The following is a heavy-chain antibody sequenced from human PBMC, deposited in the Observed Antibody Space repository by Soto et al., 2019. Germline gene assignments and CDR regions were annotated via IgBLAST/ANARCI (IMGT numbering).Heavy chain of an antibody. V-gene: IGHV3-30*18. D-gene: IGHD3-10*01. CDR2: ISYDGSNK. CDR1: GFTFSSYG. J-gene: IGHJ6*02. CDR3: AKDRGPAYYYGSGSYYRGMDV. Sequence: VGSLRLSCAASGFTFSSYGMHWVRQAPGKGLEWVAVISYDGSNKYYADSVKGRFTISRDNSKNTLYLQMNSLRAEDTAVYYCAKDRGPAYYYGSGSYYRGMDVWGQGTTVTVSS.